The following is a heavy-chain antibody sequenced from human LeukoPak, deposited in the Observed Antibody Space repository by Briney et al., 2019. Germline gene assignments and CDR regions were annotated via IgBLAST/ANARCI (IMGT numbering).Heavy chain of an antibody. CDR1: GGSFSGYY. CDR3: ARSISGY. Sequence: SETLSLTCAVYGGSFSGYYWSWIRQPPGKGLEWIGEINHSGSTNYNPSLKSRVTISVDTSKNQFSLKLSPVTAADTAVYYCARSISGYWGQGTLVTVSS. CDR2: INHSGST. D-gene: IGHD3-3*02. V-gene: IGHV4-34*01. J-gene: IGHJ4*02.